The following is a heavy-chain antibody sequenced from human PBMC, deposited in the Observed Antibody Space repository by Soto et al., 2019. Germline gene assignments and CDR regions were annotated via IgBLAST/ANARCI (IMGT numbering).Heavy chain of an antibody. CDR2: IYYSGST. J-gene: IGHJ3*02. V-gene: IGHV4-59*01. D-gene: IGHD3-10*01. Sequence: QVQLQASGPGLVKPSETLSLTCTVSGGSISSYYWSWIRQPPGKGLEWIGYIYYSGSTNYNPSLKRRVTISVDTSKNQFSLKLSSVTAADTAVYYCARVWGGAFDIWGQGTMVTVSS. CDR1: GGSISSYY. CDR3: ARVWGGAFDI.